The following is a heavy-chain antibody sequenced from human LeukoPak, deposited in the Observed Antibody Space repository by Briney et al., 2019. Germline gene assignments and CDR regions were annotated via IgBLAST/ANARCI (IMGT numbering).Heavy chain of an antibody. V-gene: IGHV3-7*01. CDR1: GFTFSRYW. CDR2: IKQDGGEK. CDR3: ARARGIAVAGTYALGFDY. D-gene: IGHD6-19*01. Sequence: PGGSLRLSCAASGFTFSRYWMSWVRQAPGKGLEWVANIKQDGGEKYYVDSVKGRFTISRDNAKNSLYLQMDSLRAEDTAVYYCARARGIAVAGTYALGFDYWGQGTLVTVSS. J-gene: IGHJ4*02.